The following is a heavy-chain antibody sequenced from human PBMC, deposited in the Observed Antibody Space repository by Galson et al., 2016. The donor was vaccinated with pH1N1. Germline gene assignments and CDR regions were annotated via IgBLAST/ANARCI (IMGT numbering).Heavy chain of an antibody. CDR2: LHNGNT. CDR1: GFTLSRYP. V-gene: IGHV3-23*05. Sequence: SLRLSCAASGFTLSRYPISWVRQAPGKGLEWVSALHNGNTYNAESVKGRFTISRDNSKNTPYLHMNTLRGEDTAVYYCANVDWNYPGGVWGQGTTVTVSS. D-gene: IGHD1-7*01. J-gene: IGHJ6*02. CDR3: ANVDWNYPGGV.